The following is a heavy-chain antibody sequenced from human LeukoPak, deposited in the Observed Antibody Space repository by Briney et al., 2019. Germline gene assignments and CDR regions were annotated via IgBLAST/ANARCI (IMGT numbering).Heavy chain of an antibody. CDR3: ARGGLVVPAAGEYYSMDV. D-gene: IGHD2-2*01. CDR2: ISAYNGNT. CDR1: GYTFTSYG. J-gene: IGHJ6*03. Sequence: ASVKVSCKASGYTFTSYGISWVRQAPGQGLEWMGWISAYNGNTNYAQKFQGRVTMTTDTSTSTAYMELRSLRSDDTAVYYCARGGLVVPAAGEYYSMDVWGKGTTVTVSS. V-gene: IGHV1-18*01.